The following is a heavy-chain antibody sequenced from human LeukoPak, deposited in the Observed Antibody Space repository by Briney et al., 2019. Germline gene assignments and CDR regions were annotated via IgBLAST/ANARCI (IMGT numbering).Heavy chain of an antibody. CDR3: ARDLSSSWYPGWFDP. CDR2: ISSSSSYI. J-gene: IGHJ5*02. CDR1: GFTFSNYA. D-gene: IGHD6-13*01. Sequence: SGGSLRLSCAASGFTFSNYAMRWVRQDPGKGLEWVSSISSSSSYIYYADSVKGRFTISRDNAENSLYLQMNSLRAEDTAVYYCARDLSSSWYPGWFDPWGQGTLVTVSS. V-gene: IGHV3-21*01.